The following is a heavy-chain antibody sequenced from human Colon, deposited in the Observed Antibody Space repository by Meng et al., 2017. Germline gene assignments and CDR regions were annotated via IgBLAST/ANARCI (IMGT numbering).Heavy chain of an antibody. CDR3: ARHGGYYQDY. CDR2: IDHRGDP. V-gene: IGHV4-4*02. J-gene: IGHJ4*02. CDR1: GGSITTNSY. D-gene: IGHD4-23*01. Sequence: QVQLLASGPGLVKPLGTLSLTGPVSGGSITTNSYWSWVRQSPEKGLEWIGQIDHRGDPYYNPSLKSRVTMSVDRSKSQVSLQLTSVTAADTAVYYCARHGGYYQDYWGQGTLVTVSS.